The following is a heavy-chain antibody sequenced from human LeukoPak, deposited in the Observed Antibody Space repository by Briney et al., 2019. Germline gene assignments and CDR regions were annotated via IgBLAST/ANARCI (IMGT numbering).Heavy chain of an antibody. V-gene: IGHV4-34*01. D-gene: IGHD6-13*01. J-gene: IGHJ5*02. CDR2: INHSGST. CDR3: ARGRGSSWYQARHNWFDP. Sequence: GSLRLSCVVSGFTFNRCWMNWVRQPPGKGLEWIGEINHSGSTNYNPSLESRVTISVDTSKNQFSLKLSSVTAADTAVYYCARGRGSSWYQARHNWFDPWGQGTLVTVSS. CDR1: GFTFNRCW.